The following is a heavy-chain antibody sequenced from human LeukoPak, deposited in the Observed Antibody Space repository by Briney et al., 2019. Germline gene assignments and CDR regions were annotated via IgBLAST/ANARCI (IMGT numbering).Heavy chain of an antibody. CDR2: ISGSDGDT. CDR1: GFTFSSYA. CDR3: AKDYYGSGSYYNHFDY. Sequence: GGSLRLSCAASGFTFSSYAMHWVRQAPGKGLEWVSTISGSDGDTYYADSVKGRFTISRDNSKNTLYLQMNSLRAEDTAVYYCAKDYYGSGSYYNHFDYWGQGTLVTVSS. J-gene: IGHJ4*02. V-gene: IGHV3-23*01. D-gene: IGHD3-10*01.